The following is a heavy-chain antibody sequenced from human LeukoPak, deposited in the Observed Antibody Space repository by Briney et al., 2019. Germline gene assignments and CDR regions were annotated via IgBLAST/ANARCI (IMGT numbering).Heavy chain of an antibody. D-gene: IGHD3-9*01. V-gene: IGHV1-24*01. Sequence: ASVKVSCKVSEYTLTELSMHWVRQAPGEGLEWMGGFDPEDGETIYAQKFQGRVTMTEDTSTDTAYMDLSSLRSEDTAVYYCAIDNSWGSILTGIEDWGQGTLVTVSS. CDR1: EYTLTELS. CDR2: FDPEDGET. CDR3: AIDNSWGSILTGIED. J-gene: IGHJ4*02.